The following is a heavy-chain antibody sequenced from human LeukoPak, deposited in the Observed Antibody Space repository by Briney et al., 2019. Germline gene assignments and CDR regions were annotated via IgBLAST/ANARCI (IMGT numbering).Heavy chain of an antibody. V-gene: IGHV4-31*03. CDR3: ARAALGYCSSTSCFNFDY. CDR1: GGSISSVGYY. D-gene: IGHD2-2*01. J-gene: IGHJ4*02. Sequence: SETLSLTCTVSGGSISSVGYYWSWIRQHPGKGLEWIGYIYYSGSTYYNPSLKSRVTISVDTSKNQFSLKLSSVTAADTAVYYCARAALGYCSSTSCFNFDYWGQGTLVTVSS. CDR2: IYYSGST.